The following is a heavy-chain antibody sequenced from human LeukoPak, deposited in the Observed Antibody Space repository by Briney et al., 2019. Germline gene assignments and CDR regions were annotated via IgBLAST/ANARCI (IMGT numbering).Heavy chain of an antibody. Sequence: GGSLRLSCAASGFTFNNHWMSWVRQAPGKGLEWVANIRHDGSDKKYVDSVKGRFTISRDNAENLLFLQMNSLRAEDTAVYYCARRITIAAAGWGYGMDVWGQGTTVTVSS. CDR3: ARRITIAAAGWGYGMDV. D-gene: IGHD6-13*01. V-gene: IGHV3-7*03. J-gene: IGHJ6*02. CDR2: IRHDGSDK. CDR1: GFTFNNHW.